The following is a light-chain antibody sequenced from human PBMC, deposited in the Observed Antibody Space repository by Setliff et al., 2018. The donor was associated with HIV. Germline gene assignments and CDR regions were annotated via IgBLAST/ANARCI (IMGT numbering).Light chain of an antibody. J-gene: IGLJ2*01. V-gene: IGLV2-14*03. Sequence: QSVLPQPASVSGSPGQSITVSCTGTSNDVGGYHFVSWYQQHPGKAPKLMIYDVNNRPSGVSSRFSGSKSDNTASLTISGLQAEDEADYYCSSYTSSSTLVFGGGTKVTVL. CDR2: DVN. CDR3: SSYTSSSTLV. CDR1: SNDVGGYHF.